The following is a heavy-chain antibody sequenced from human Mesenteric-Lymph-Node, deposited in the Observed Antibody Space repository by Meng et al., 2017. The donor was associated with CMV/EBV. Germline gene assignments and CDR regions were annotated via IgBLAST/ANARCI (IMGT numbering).Heavy chain of an antibody. CDR3: ARDSYDSSGYYYDYYYYGMDV. D-gene: IGHD3-22*01. Sequence: GESLKISCAASGFTFSSYGMNWVRQAPGKGLEWVSYISSSSSTIYYADSVKGRFTISRDNAKNSLYLQMNSLRAEDTAVYYCARDSYDSSGYYYDYYYYGMDVWGQGTTVTVSS. J-gene: IGHJ6*02. CDR2: ISSSSSTI. V-gene: IGHV3-48*04. CDR1: GFTFSSYG.